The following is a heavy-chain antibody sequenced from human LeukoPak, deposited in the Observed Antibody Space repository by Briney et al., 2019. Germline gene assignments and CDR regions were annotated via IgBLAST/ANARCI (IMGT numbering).Heavy chain of an antibody. CDR2: IWYDGSNK. D-gene: IGHD6-19*01. J-gene: IGHJ5*02. CDR1: GFTFSSYG. V-gene: IGHV3-33*01. Sequence: GGSLRLSCAASGFTFSSYGMHWVRQAPGKGLEWVAVIWYDGSNKYYADSVEGRFTISRDNSKNTLYLQMNSLRAEDTAVYYCARDPNSSGWYMYNWFDPWGQGTLVTVSS. CDR3: ARDPNSSGWYMYNWFDP.